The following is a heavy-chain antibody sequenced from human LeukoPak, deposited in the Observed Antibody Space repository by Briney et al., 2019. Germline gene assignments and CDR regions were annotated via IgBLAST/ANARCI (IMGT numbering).Heavy chain of an antibody. Sequence: GGSLRLSCAASGFTFSSYAMSWVRQAPGKGLEWVSAISGSGGSTYYADSVKGRFTISRDSSKNTLYLQMNSLRAEDTAVCYCAKDRAYYYGSGSYSEPDYWGQGTLVTVSS. D-gene: IGHD3-10*01. CDR1: GFTFSSYA. V-gene: IGHV3-23*01. J-gene: IGHJ4*02. CDR3: AKDRAYYYGSGSYSEPDY. CDR2: ISGSGGST.